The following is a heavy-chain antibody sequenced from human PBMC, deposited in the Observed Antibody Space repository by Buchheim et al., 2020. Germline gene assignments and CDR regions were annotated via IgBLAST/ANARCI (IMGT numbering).Heavy chain of an antibody. CDR3: ARVSYYDYVWGSYRYYYGMDV. D-gene: IGHD3-16*02. CDR2: MNPNSGNT. V-gene: IGHV1-8*01. J-gene: IGHJ6*02. Sequence: QVQLVQSGAEVKKPGASVKVSCKASGYTFTSYDINWVRQATGQGLEWMGWMNPNSGNTGYAQKFQGRVTMTRNTSISTAYMELSSLRSEDTAVYYCARVSYYDYVWGSYRYYYGMDVWGQGTT. CDR1: GYTFTSYD.